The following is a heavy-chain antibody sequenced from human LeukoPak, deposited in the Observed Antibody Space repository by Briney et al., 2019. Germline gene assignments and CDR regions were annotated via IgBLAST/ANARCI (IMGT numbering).Heavy chain of an antibody. CDR3: ARVGILRFPSDWFDP. Sequence: SETLSLTCTVSGASISSYYWSWIRQPPGKGLEWIGYIYYSGSTRYNPSLKSRVTISVDTSKNQFSLKLSSVTAADTAVYYCARVGILRFPSDWFDPWGQGTLVTVSS. D-gene: IGHD3-3*01. J-gene: IGHJ5*02. V-gene: IGHV4-59*01. CDR2: IYYSGST. CDR1: GASISSYY.